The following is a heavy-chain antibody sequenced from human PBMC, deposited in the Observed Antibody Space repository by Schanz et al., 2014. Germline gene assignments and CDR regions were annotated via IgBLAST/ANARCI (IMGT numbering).Heavy chain of an antibody. J-gene: IGHJ3*01. CDR3: VKDTNGGDSGNYHAFDV. CDR2: LSWNRRSV. D-gene: IGHD4-17*01. Sequence: EMQLVESGGGLVQPGRSLRLSCAASGFTFEDYAMHWVRQVPGKGLEWVAGLSWNRRSVGYADSVKGRFTISRDNANTTLDLHMKRLRPEDTAVYYCVKDTNGGDSGNYHAFDVWGQGTRVTVSS. V-gene: IGHV3-9*01. CDR1: GFTFEDYA.